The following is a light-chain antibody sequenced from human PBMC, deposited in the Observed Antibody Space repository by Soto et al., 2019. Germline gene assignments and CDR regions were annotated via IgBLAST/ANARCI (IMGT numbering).Light chain of an antibody. V-gene: IGKV1-9*01. CDR2: AAS. Sequence: DIQLTQSPSFLSASVGDRVTITCRASQGISSYLAWYQQKPGKAPKLLIYAASTLHSGVPSRFSGSGSGTDFILTISSLQPEDFATYYCQQLNTYSTFGQGTRLEIQ. CDR1: QGISSY. J-gene: IGKJ5*01. CDR3: QQLNTYST.